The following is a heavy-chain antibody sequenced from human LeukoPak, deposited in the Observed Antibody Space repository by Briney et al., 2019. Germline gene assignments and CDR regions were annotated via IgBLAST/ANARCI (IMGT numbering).Heavy chain of an antibody. V-gene: IGHV3-48*01. Sequence: GGSLRLSCAASEFIFSSYSMSWLRQAPGKGLEWVSYISSSSNTIYYADSVKGRFTISRDNAKISLFLQMNSLRVEDTAIYYCARGGSGPKRAPDYWGQGTLVTVSS. CDR3: ARGGSGPKRAPDY. D-gene: IGHD5-24*01. CDR2: ISSSSNTI. CDR1: EFIFSSYS. J-gene: IGHJ4*02.